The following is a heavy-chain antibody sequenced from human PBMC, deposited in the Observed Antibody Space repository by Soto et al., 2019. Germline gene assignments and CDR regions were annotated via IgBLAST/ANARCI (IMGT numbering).Heavy chain of an antibody. CDR1: GFTFSSYS. CDR3: AREPTTIIGLNWFDP. J-gene: IGHJ5*02. Sequence: EVQLVESGGGLVQPGGSLRLSCAASGFTFSSYSMNWVRQAPGKGLEWVSYISSSSSTIYYADSVKGRFTISRDNAKNSLALPANSLRDEDTAVYYCAREPTTIIGLNWFDPWGQGTLVTVSS. V-gene: IGHV3-48*02. D-gene: IGHD3-22*01. CDR2: ISSSSSTI.